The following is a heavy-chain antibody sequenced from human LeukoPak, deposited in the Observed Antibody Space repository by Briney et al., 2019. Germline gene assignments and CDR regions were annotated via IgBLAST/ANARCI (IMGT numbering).Heavy chain of an antibody. CDR2: IKQDGSEK. V-gene: IGHV3-7*01. CDR3: ARDSAGNDY. CDR1: GFTFSTYW. J-gene: IGHJ4*02. D-gene: IGHD6-13*01. Sequence: GGSLRLSCAASGFTFSTYWMSWVRQAPGKGLEWVANIKQDGSEKYYVDSVKGRFTISRDNAKNSLYLQINSLRAEDTAMYYCARDSAGNDYWGQGTLVTVSS.